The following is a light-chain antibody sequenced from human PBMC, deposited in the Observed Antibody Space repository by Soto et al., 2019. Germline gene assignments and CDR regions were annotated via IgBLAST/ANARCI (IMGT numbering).Light chain of an antibody. Sequence: EIVLTQSPVTLSLSPGERATLSCRASQSVSRYLAWYQQKPDQAPRLLIYDAFNRATGIPARFSGSGSGTDFTLTISSLEPEDFVVYYCQQRSNWPLTFGGGTKV. CDR3: QQRSNWPLT. V-gene: IGKV3-11*01. J-gene: IGKJ4*01. CDR2: DAF. CDR1: QSVSRY.